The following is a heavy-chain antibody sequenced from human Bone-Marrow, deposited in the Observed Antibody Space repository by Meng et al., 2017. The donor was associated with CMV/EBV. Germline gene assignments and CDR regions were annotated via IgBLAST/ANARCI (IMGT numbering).Heavy chain of an antibody. V-gene: IGHV1-2*02. D-gene: IGHD5-24*01. J-gene: IGHJ4*02. CDR3: ARDGPWGIEMATIDYFDY. CDR1: GYTFTGDY. Sequence: ASVKVSCKASGYTFTGDYMHWVRQAPGQGLEWMGLINPNSGDTTFAQKFQGRVTMTRDTSISTAYMELSSLRSDDTAVYYCARDGPWGIEMATIDYFDYWGQGTLVTVSS. CDR2: INPNSGDT.